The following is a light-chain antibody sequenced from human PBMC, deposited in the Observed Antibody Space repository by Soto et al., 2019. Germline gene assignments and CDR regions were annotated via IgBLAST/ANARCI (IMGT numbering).Light chain of an antibody. CDR3: QQLQRTPFT. V-gene: IGKV1-9*01. J-gene: IGKJ3*01. CDR2: GPS. Sequence: PLTQSPSSLSASVGDRVTITCRASQDISRYLAWYQQRAGKAPKLLIYGPSTLQSGVPSRFSGSGSGTEFTLTISSLQPEDFATYHCQQLQRTPFTFGPGTTVDV. CDR1: QDISRY.